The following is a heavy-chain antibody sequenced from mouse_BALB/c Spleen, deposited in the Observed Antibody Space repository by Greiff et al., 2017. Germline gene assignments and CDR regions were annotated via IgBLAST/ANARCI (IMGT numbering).Heavy chain of an antibody. J-gene: IGHJ3*01. CDR1: GYAFTNYL. CDR2: INPGSGGT. Sequence: VQLQQSGAELVRPGTSVKVSCKASGYAFTNYLIEWVKQRPGQGLEWIGVINPGSGGTNYNEKFKGKATLTADKSSSTAYMQLSSLTSDDSAVYFWARASSGPFAYWGQGTLVTVSA. V-gene: IGHV1-54*01. CDR3: ARASSGPFAY. D-gene: IGHD3-1*01.